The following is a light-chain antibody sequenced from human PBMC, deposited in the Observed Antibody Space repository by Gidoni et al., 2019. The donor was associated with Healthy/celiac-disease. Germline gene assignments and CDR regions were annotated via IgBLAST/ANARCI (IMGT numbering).Light chain of an antibody. Sequence: SALTQPPSASGSPGQSVTISCTGTSSDVGGYNYVSWYQQHPGKAPKLMIYEFSKRPSGVPDRFSGSKSGNTASLTVSGLQAEDEADYYCSSYAGSNNVVFGGGTKLTVL. J-gene: IGLJ2*01. CDR1: SSDVGGYNY. V-gene: IGLV2-8*01. CDR3: SSYAGSNNVV. CDR2: EFS.